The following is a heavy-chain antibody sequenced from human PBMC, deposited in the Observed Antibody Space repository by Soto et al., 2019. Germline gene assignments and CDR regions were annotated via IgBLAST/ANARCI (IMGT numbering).Heavy chain of an antibody. J-gene: IGHJ5*02. CDR3: AKHCGSSRCYRFDP. CDR2: ITGSGGNT. CDR1: GFAFSSYA. Sequence: EVQLLESGGDLVQPGGSLRLSCAASGFAFSSYATSWVRQAPGKGLEWVSSITGSGGNTYYADSVKVRFTSSRDNSKNTLYLQMSILRAEDTAVYYCAKHCGSSRCYRFDPWGQGTLVTVSS. V-gene: IGHV3-23*01. D-gene: IGHD2-2*01.